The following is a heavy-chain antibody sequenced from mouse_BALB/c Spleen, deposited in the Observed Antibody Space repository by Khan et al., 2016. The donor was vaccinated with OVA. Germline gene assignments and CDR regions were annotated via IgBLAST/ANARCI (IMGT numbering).Heavy chain of an antibody. CDR1: GYTFTSYW. CDR3: ASDRIDY. V-gene: IGHV1-7*01. CDR2: INPTSGYT. Sequence: QVQLQQSGAELAKPAASVKMSCTASGYTFTSYWMHWIKQRPGQGLEWIGYINPTSGYTDYNQKFKGMATFTADTSSSTAYMQLSSLTSDGSAIYYDASDRIDYWGQGTALTVSS. J-gene: IGHJ2*01.